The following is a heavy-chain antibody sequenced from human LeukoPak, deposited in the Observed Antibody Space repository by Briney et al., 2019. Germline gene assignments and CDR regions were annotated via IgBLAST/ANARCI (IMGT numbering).Heavy chain of an antibody. CDR3: ARVLVDTATQRAFDI. D-gene: IGHD5-18*01. J-gene: IGHJ3*02. CDR2: IYYSGST. Sequence: SETLSLTCTVSGGSISSYYWSWIRQPPGKGLEWIGYIYYSGSTNYNTSLKSRVTISVDTSKNQFSLELSSVTAADTAVYYCARVLVDTATQRAFDIWGQGTMVTVSS. V-gene: IGHV4-59*01. CDR1: GGSISSYY.